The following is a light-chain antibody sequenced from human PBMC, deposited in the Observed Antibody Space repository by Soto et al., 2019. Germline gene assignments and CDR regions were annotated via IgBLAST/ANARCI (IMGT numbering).Light chain of an antibody. J-gene: IGLJ3*02. Sequence: QSALTQPRSVSGSPGQSVTISCTGTSSDVGGHNLVSWYQQHPGKAPKLVIYDVSKWPSGVPDRFFGSKSGNTASLTISGLQAEDEADYYCSSYAGSSLWVFGGGTKLTVL. CDR3: SSYAGSSLWV. V-gene: IGLV2-11*01. CDR1: SSDVGGHNL. CDR2: DVS.